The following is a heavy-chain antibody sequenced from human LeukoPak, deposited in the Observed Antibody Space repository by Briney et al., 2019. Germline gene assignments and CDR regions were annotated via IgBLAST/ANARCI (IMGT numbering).Heavy chain of an antibody. J-gene: IGHJ6*02. Sequence: GASVKVSCKASGYTFNSFGISWVRQAPRQGLEWMGWISAYNGNTHHPEKLQGRLTMTTDTPTSTAYMELRSLRSDDTAIYYCARDTVMMVGSYYYGKDVWGQGTTVTVSS. CDR1: GYTFNSFG. V-gene: IGHV1-18*01. D-gene: IGHD2-15*01. CDR3: ARDTVMMVGSYYYGKDV. CDR2: ISAYNGNT.